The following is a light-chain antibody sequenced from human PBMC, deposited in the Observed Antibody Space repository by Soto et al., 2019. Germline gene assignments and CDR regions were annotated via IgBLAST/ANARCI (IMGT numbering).Light chain of an antibody. V-gene: IGKV1-5*01. Sequence: DIQMTQSPSTVSASVGDAVTITCRASQSISTWLAWYQQKPGKAPNLLIYDASTLESGGPSGFSGSGSGTEFTLTISSLQPDDSATYYCQQSNSYPYTFGQGTKLEIK. CDR2: DAS. CDR3: QQSNSYPYT. J-gene: IGKJ2*01. CDR1: QSISTW.